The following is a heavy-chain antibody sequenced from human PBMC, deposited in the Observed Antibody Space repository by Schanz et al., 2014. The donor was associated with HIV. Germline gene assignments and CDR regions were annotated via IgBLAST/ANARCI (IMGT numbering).Heavy chain of an antibody. D-gene: IGHD3-22*01. CDR3: ARGTPTEYYYDSSGYLDY. CDR1: GFTFSGYG. J-gene: IGHJ4*02. V-gene: IGHV3-33*01. CDR2: IWYDGSNK. Sequence: QVQLVESGGGVVQPGRSLRLSCAASGFTFSGYGMHWVRQAPGKGLEWVAVIWYDGSNKYYADSVKGRFTISRDNSKNTLYLQMNSLRAEDTAVYYCARGTPTEYYYDSSGYLDYWGQGTLVTVSS.